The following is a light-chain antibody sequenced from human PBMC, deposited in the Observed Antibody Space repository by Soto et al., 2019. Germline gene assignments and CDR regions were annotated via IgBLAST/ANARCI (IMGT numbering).Light chain of an antibody. V-gene: IGKV1-5*01. J-gene: IGKJ1*01. CDR3: QQYNFFPRT. CDR2: DAS. Sequence: DIQMTQSPSTLSASVGDRVTITCRASQTISNWLAWYQQKPGKAHKLLIYDASSMQSGVPSRFSGRGSGTEFTLTISSLQPDDFATYYCQQYNFFPRTFGQGTKVDIK. CDR1: QTISNW.